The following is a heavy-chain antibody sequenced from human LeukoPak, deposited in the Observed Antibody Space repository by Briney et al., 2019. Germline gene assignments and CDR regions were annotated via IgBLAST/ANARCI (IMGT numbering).Heavy chain of an antibody. CDR3: ARDSPSTVTTWGFDY. J-gene: IGHJ4*02. CDR1: GGSISSYY. V-gene: IGHV4-59*01. CDR2: IYYSGST. Sequence: SETLSLTCTVSGGSISSYYWSWIRQPPGKGLEWIGYIYYSGSTNYNPSLKSRVTISVDTSKNQFSLKLSSVTAADTAVYYCARDSPSTVTTWGFDYWGQGTLVTVSS. D-gene: IGHD4-17*01.